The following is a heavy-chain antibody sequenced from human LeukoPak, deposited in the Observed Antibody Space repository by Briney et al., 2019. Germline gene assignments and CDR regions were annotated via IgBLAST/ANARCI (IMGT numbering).Heavy chain of an antibody. D-gene: IGHD2-2*01. CDR1: GGSISSSSYY. CDR3: ARFDCSSTSCYPDY. CDR2: TYYSGST. Sequence: SETLSLTCTVSGGSISSSSYYWGWIRQPPGKGLEWIGSTYYSGSTYYNPSLKSRVTISVDTSKNQFSLKLSSVTAADTAVYYCARFDCSSTSCYPDYWGQGTLVTVSS. V-gene: IGHV4-39*01. J-gene: IGHJ4*02.